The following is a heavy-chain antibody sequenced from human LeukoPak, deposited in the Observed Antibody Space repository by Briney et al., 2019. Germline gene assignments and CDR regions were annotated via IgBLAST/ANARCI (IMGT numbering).Heavy chain of an antibody. J-gene: IGHJ4*02. CDR3: AKGGYYGSGSYLFDY. Sequence: GGSLRLSCAASGFTFSSYGMSWVRQAPGKGLEWVSAISGSGGSTYYADSVEGRFTISRDNSKNTLYLQMNSLRAEDTAVYYCAKGGYYGSGSYLFDYWGQGTLVTVSS. CDR1: GFTFSSYG. V-gene: IGHV3-23*01. CDR2: ISGSGGST. D-gene: IGHD3-10*01.